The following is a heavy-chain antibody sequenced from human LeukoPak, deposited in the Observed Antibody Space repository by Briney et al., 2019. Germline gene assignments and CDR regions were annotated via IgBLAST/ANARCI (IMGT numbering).Heavy chain of an antibody. CDR3: ARDGGTIWQYDAFDI. D-gene: IGHD2-15*01. CDR1: GFSFSNYW. V-gene: IGHV3-7*01. CDR2: IIQDGSVE. J-gene: IGHJ3*02. Sequence: AGGSLRLSCAASGFSFSNYWMNWVRQAPGKGLEWVANIIQDGSVENYVDSVKGRFTIPRDNAKNSLYLQMNSLRAEDTAVYYCARDGGTIWQYDAFDIWGQGAKVTVSS.